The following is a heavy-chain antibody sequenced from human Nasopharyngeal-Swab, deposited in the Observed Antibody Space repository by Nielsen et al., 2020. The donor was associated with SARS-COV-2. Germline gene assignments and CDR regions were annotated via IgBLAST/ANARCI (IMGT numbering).Heavy chain of an antibody. Sequence: SETLSLTCTVSGDSIAYSTFYWGWIRQPPGKGLEWTGNIYYNGNTYQNPAPKSRLTISVDKSKNQFFLQLSFVTAADTAVYYCVRSSSWYYFDYWAQGTQVTVSS. CDR2: IYYNGNT. V-gene: IGHV4-39*01. CDR3: VRSSSWYYFDY. D-gene: IGHD6-13*01. CDR1: GDSIAYSTFY. J-gene: IGHJ4*02.